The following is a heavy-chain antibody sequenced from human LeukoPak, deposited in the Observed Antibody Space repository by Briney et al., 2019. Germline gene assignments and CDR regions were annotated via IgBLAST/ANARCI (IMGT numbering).Heavy chain of an antibody. CDR1: GGTFSSYT. V-gene: IGHV1-69*05. D-gene: IGHD3-10*01. CDR2: IIPIFGTA. Sequence: RGASVTVSCKASGGTFSSYTISWVRQAPGQGLEWMGGIIPIFGTANYAQKFQGRVTITTDESTSTAYMELNSLRVEDTAVYYCARVARITMIRGDYYMDVWGKGTTVTVSS. CDR3: ARVARITMIRGDYYMDV. J-gene: IGHJ6*03.